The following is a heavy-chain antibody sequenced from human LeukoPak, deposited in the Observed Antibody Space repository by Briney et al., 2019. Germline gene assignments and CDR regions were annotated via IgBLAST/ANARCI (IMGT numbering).Heavy chain of an antibody. CDR3: VREAGDIVTVPGVDDYFYYYMDV. J-gene: IGHJ6*03. D-gene: IGHD2-2*01. Sequence: SETLSLSCGVSGASVSYYYWSWIRQPAGKALEWIGRLYPNGSASFHPSLKSRLTLSADTSANQFSLRLKSVAAADTAVYYCVREAGDIVTVPGVDDYFYYYMDVWGKGTTVTVSS. CDR2: LYPNGSA. CDR1: GASVSYYY. V-gene: IGHV4-4*07.